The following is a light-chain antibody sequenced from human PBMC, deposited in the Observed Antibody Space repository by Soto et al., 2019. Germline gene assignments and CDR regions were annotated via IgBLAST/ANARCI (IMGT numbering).Light chain of an antibody. Sequence: EVLLTQSPVTLSLSPGERATLSCRASQSGSGYLSWYQQKPGHAPRLLIFDATNRATGVPARFSASGSGTDFTLTISSLEPEDFAVYYCQQRDSGPPYNFGQGTRLEIK. CDR1: QSGSGY. CDR2: DAT. J-gene: IGKJ2*01. CDR3: QQRDSGPPYN. V-gene: IGKV3-11*01.